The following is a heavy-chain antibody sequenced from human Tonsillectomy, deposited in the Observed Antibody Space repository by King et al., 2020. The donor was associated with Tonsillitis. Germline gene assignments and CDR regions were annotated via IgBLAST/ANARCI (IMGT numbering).Heavy chain of an antibody. CDR3: ARDVQGIAVHGGAFDI. V-gene: IGHV1-69*14. CDR1: GGTFSNYA. J-gene: IGHJ3*02. CDR2: SIPIFGTA. D-gene: IGHD6-19*01. Sequence: QLVQSGAEVKKPGSSVKVSCKASGGTFSNYAISWVRQAPGQGLEWMGGSIPIFGTANYAQKFQGRVTIIADKFMSTAYMELSSLRSDDTAMYYCARDVQGIAVHGGAFDIWGQGTMVTVSS.